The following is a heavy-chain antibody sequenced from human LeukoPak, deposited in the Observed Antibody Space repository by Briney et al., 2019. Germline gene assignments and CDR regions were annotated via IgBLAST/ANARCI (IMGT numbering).Heavy chain of an antibody. D-gene: IGHD4-23*01. J-gene: IGHJ4*02. CDR3: ATELLGKGSFDY. CDR2: INPSGGST. V-gene: IGHV1-46*01. CDR1: GYTFTRYY. Sequence: ASVKVSCKASGYTFTRYYMHWVRPAPGQGLAWMGIINPSGGSTSYAQKFQGRVTMTRDTSTSTVYMELSSLRFEDTAVYYCATELLGKGSFDYWGQGTLVTVSS.